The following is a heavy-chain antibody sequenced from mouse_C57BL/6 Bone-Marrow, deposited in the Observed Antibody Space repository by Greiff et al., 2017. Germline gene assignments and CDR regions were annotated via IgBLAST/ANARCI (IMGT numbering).Heavy chain of an antibody. D-gene: IGHD2-3*01. CDR3: ALYDGYPWYFDD. CDR1: GYTFTSYG. Sequence: QVQLKESGAELARPGASVKLSCKASGYTFTSYGISWVKQRTGQGLEWIGEIYPRSGNTYYNEKFKGKATLTADKSSSTAYMELRSLTSEDSAVYCCALYDGYPWYFDDWGTGTTVTVSS. CDR2: IYPRSGNT. J-gene: IGHJ1*03. V-gene: IGHV1-81*01.